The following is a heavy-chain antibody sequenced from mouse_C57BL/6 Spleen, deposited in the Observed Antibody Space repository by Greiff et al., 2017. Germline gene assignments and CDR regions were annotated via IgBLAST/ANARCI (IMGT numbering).Heavy chain of an antibody. D-gene: IGHD1-1*01. CDR2: ISDGGSYT. J-gene: IGHJ1*03. CDR1: GFTFSSYA. V-gene: IGHV5-4*03. Sequence: EVKLVESGGGLVKPGGSLKLSCAASGFTFSSYAMSWVRQTPEKRLEWVATISDGGSYTYYPDNVKGRFTISRDNAKNNLYLQMSHLKSEDTAMYYCARGDTTVVYWYFDVWGTGTTVTVSS. CDR3: ARGDTTVVYWYFDV.